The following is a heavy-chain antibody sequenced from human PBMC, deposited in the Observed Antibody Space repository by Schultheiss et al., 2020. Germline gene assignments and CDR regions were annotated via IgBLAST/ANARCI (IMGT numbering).Heavy chain of an antibody. V-gene: IGHV1-69*01. CDR3: AREGYTEDEMATIPRAWRYYYGMDV. Sequence: KISCKASGGTFSSYAISWVRQAPGQGLEWMGGIIPIFGTANYAQKFQGRVTITADESTSTAYMELSSLRSEDTAVYYCAREGYTEDEMATIPRAWRYYYGMDVWGQGTTVTVSS. CDR1: GGTFSSYA. D-gene: IGHD5-24*01. J-gene: IGHJ6*02. CDR2: IIPIFGTA.